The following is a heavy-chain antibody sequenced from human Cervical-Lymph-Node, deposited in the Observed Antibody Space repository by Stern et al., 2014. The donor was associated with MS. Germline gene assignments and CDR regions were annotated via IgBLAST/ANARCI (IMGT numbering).Heavy chain of an antibody. J-gene: IGHJ2*01. CDR2: VYDIGRT. CDR1: GGSISSYY. Sequence: QVQLVESGPGLVKPSETLSLTCTVSGGSISSYYWSWIRQPPGKGLEWIGYVYDIGRTNHNRSLKSRVTISIDTSKNQFSLRLSSVTAADTAVYYCAREIPLRYFDLWGRGTLVTVSS. CDR3: AREIPLRYFDL. V-gene: IGHV4-59*01.